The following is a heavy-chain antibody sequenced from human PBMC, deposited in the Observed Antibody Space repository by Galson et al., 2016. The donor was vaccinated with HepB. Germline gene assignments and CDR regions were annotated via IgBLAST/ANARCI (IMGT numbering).Heavy chain of an antibody. D-gene: IGHD3-22*01. CDR3: TTASNYYDSSGYYHNAFDI. V-gene: IGHV3-15*01. CDR2: IKSKTDGGTT. Sequence: SLRLSCAASGFTFSNAWMSWVRQAPGKGLEWVGRIKSKTDGGTTDYAAPVKGRFTISRDYSKNTLYLRMNSLKTEDTAVYYCTTASNYYDSSGYYHNAFDIWGQGTMVTVSS. J-gene: IGHJ3*02. CDR1: GFTFSNAW.